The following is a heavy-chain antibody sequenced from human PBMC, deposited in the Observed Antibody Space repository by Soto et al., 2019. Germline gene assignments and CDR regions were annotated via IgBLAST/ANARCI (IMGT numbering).Heavy chain of an antibody. D-gene: IGHD2-2*02. CDR1: GYSFTSYW. J-gene: IGHJ4*02. CDR2: IYPGDSHT. V-gene: IGHV5-51*01. Sequence: GEPLKISCKGSGYSFTSYWIAWERQMPGKGLEWLGIIYPGDSHTRYSPSFQGQVTISADKSISTAYLQWNSLKASDTAIYYCARQGCCSTTACSTVDYWGQGXLVTVS. CDR3: ARQGCCSTTACSTVDY.